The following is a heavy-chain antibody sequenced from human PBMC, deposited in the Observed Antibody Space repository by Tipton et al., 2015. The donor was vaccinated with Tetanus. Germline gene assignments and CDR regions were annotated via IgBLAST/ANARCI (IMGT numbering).Heavy chain of an antibody. CDR3: ARHGWAISYSWFDP. V-gene: IGHV5-51*01. CDR1: GYNFATFW. Sequence: QSGAEVKKPGESLNISCKASGYNFATFWIGWVRQKPGKGLEWMGIIFPGASGVRYSPTFEGQVTITADRSTSTTYLQWDRLTVSDTAIYYCARHGWAISYSWFDPWGQGTLVTVSS. CDR2: IFPGASGV. D-gene: IGHD3-10*01. J-gene: IGHJ5*02.